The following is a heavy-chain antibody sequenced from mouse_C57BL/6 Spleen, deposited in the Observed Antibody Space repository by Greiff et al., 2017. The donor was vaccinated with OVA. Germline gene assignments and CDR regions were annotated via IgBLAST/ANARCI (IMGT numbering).Heavy chain of an antibody. Sequence: LEESGAELVKPGASVKISCKASGYAFSSYWMNWVKQRPGKGLEWIGQIYPGDGDTNYNGKFKGKATLTADKSSSTAYMQLSSLTSEDSAVYFCARPYDYDDYFDYWGQGTTLTVSS. CDR3: ARPYDYDDYFDY. CDR1: GYAFSSYW. CDR2: IYPGDGDT. J-gene: IGHJ2*01. D-gene: IGHD2-4*01. V-gene: IGHV1-80*01.